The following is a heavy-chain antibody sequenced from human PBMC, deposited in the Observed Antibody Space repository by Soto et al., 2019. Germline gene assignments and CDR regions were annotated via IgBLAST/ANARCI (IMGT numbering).Heavy chain of an antibody. CDR2: IKQDGSEK. V-gene: IGHV3-7*01. Sequence: EVQLVESGGGLVQPGGSLRLSCAASGFTFSSYWMSWVRQAPGKGLEWVANIKQDGSEKYYADSVKGRFTISRDNSKNTLYLQMNSLRAEDTAVYYCAKDSVSSSGWYGWGQGTLVTVSS. D-gene: IGHD6-19*01. CDR3: AKDSVSSSGWYG. CDR1: GFTFSSYW. J-gene: IGHJ4*02.